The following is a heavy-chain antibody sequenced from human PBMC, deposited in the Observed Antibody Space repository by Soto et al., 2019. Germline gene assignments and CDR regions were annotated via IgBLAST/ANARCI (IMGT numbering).Heavy chain of an antibody. V-gene: IGHV4-34*01. CDR1: GGSFSGYY. J-gene: IGHJ1*01. CDR2: INHSGST. D-gene: IGHD6-13*01. Sequence: SETLSLTCAVYGGSFSGYYWSWIRQPPGKGLEWIGEINHSGSTNYNPSLKSRVTISVDTSKNQFSLKLSSVTAADTAVYYCARRQQLVEAGLSVQHWGQGT. CDR3: ARRQQLVEAGLSVQH.